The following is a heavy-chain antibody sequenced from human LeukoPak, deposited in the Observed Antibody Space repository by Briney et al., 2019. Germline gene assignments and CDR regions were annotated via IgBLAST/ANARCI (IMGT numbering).Heavy chain of an antibody. Sequence: GGSLRLSCAASGFTFSSYAMSWVRQAPGKGLEWVSAISGSGGSTYYADSVKGRFTISRDNSKNTLYLQMNSLRAEDTAVYYCAKDSRITIFGVVTFFDYWGQGTLVTVPS. CDR3: AKDSRITIFGVVTFFDY. D-gene: IGHD3-3*01. CDR2: ISGSGGST. J-gene: IGHJ4*02. V-gene: IGHV3-23*01. CDR1: GFTFSSYA.